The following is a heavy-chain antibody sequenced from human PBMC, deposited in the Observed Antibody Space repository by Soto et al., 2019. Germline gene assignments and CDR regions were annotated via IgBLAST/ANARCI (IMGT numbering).Heavy chain of an antibody. CDR2: IYYSGST. CDR1: GGSISSGGYY. CDR3: ARDLNRYPHGRMGGMDV. J-gene: IGHJ6*02. D-gene: IGHD2-2*02. V-gene: IGHV4-31*03. Sequence: QVQLQESGPGLVKPSQTLSLTCTVSGGSISSGGYYWSWIRQHPGKGLEWIGYIYYSGSTYYNPSLKSRVTISVDTSKNQFSLKLSSVTAADTAVYYCARDLNRYPHGRMGGMDVWGQGTTVTVSS.